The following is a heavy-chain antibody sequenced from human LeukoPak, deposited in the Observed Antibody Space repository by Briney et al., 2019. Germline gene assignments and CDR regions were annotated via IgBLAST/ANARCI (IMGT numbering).Heavy chain of an antibody. D-gene: IGHD6-13*01. Sequence: GRSLRLSCAASRLTFSSYWMHWVRQVPGKGLVCVSRINSDGSSTSYADSVKGRFTISRDNAKNTLYLQMNSLRAEDTAVYYCARVAYGSTWYVDYWGQGTLVTVSS. CDR3: ARVAYGSTWYVDY. J-gene: IGHJ4*02. V-gene: IGHV3-74*01. CDR1: RLTFSSYW. CDR2: INSDGSST.